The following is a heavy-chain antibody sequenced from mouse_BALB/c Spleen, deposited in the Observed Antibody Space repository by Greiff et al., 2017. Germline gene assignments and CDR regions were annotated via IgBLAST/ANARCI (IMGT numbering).Heavy chain of an antibody. CDR3: ARGDGNYGYWYFDV. CDR2: ISDGGSYT. V-gene: IGHV5-4*02. CDR1: GFTFSDYY. D-gene: IGHD2-1*01. Sequence: EVQRVESGGGLVKPGGSLKLSCAASGFTFSDYYMYWVRQTPEKRLEWVATISDGGSYTYYPDSVKGRFTISRDNAKNNLYLQMSSLKSEDTAMYYCARGDGNYGYWYFDVWGAGTTVTVSS. J-gene: IGHJ1*01.